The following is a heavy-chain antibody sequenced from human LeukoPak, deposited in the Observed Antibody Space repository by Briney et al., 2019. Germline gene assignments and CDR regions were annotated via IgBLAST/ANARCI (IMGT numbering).Heavy chain of an antibody. D-gene: IGHD3-10*01. V-gene: IGHV4-34*01. J-gene: IGHJ4*02. CDR3: ARVTMVRGVISPFDY. CDR2: INHSGST. CDR1: GGSFSGYY. Sequence: PSETLSLTCAVYGGSFSGYYWSWIRQPPGKGLEWIGEINHSGSTNYNPSLKSRVTISVDTSKNQFSLKLSSVTAADTAVYHCARVTMVRGVISPFDYWGQGTLVTVSS.